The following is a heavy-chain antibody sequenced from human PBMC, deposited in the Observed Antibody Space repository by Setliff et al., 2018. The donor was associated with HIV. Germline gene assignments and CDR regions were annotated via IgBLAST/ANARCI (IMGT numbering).Heavy chain of an antibody. Sequence: PGESLKISCAAPGFTFSTYNMNWVRQAPGKGLEWVSYISSGSSAIYYADSVKGRFTISRDNAKNSLYLQMNSLRAEDTAIYYCARGSGYLFDYWGQGTLVTV. V-gene: IGHV3-48*01. CDR1: GFTFSTYN. D-gene: IGHD3-22*01. CDR2: ISSGSSAI. CDR3: ARGSGYLFDY. J-gene: IGHJ4*02.